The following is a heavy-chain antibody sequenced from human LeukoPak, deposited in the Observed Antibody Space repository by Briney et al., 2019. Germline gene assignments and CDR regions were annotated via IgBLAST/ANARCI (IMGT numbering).Heavy chain of an antibody. J-gene: IGHJ6*02. Sequence: PGRSLRLSCAASGFTFDDYAMHWVRQAPGKGLEWVSGISWNSGSIGYADSVKGRFTISRDNAKNSLYLQMNSLRAEDTALYYCAKGQREWGIYGMDVWGQGTTVTVSS. CDR2: ISWNSGSI. V-gene: IGHV3-9*01. CDR3: AKGQREWGIYGMDV. D-gene: IGHD3-16*01. CDR1: GFTFDDYA.